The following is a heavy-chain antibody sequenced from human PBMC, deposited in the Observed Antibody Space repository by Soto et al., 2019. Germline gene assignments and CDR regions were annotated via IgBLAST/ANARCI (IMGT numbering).Heavy chain of an antibody. J-gene: IGHJ1*01. D-gene: IGHD3-3*01. CDR3: ARDTQPNYDFWSGYYFGYFHH. CDR1: GFTFSSYW. CDR2: IKQDGSEK. V-gene: IGHV3-7*01. Sequence: PGGSLRLSCAASGFTFSSYWMSWVRQAPGKGLEWVANIKQDGSEKYYVDSVKGRFTISRDNAKNSLYLQMNSLRAEDTAVYYCARDTQPNYDFWSGYYFGYFHHWVQGTLVTVSS.